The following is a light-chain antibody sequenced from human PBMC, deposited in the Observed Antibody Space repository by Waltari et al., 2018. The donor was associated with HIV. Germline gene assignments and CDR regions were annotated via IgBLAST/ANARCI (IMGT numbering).Light chain of an antibody. CDR1: KLGDKY. CDR3: QAWDSSTAV. Sequence: SYELTQPPSVSVSPGQTASITCSGDKLGDKYACWYQQKPGQSPVLASAQDPKGPSGKPERFSGSNSGNTATLTISGTQAMDEDDYYCQAWDSSTAVFGGGTKLTVL. CDR2: QDP. V-gene: IGLV3-1*01. J-gene: IGLJ2*01.